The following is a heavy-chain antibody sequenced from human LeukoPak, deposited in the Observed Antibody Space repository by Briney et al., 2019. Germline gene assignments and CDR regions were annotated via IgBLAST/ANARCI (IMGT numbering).Heavy chain of an antibody. CDR2: IWYDGSNK. CDR3: ARDITMVRGVPSDPYYYGMDV. CDR1: GFTFSSYG. V-gene: IGHV3-33*01. D-gene: IGHD3-10*01. J-gene: IGHJ6*02. Sequence: GGSLRLSCAASGFTFSSYGMHWVRQAPGKGLEWVAVIWYDGSNKYYADSVKGRFTISRDNSKHTLYLQMNSLRAEDTAVYYCARDITMVRGVPSDPYYYGMDVWGQGTTVTVSS.